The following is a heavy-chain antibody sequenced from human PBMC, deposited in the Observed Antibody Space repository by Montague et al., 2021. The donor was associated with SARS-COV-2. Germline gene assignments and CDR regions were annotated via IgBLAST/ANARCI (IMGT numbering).Heavy chain of an antibody. CDR3: ARLGGGVVPSPILGVGPYYSYYYMDV. Sequence: SETLSLTCAVHGGSFSTYSWNWIRQPPGKGLEWIGEIHHGGSTNYNPSLKSRVTISADTSKNQFSLKLTSVAAADTAVYYCARLGGGVVPSPILGVGPYYSYYYMDVWGKGTTVTVS. CDR2: IHHGGST. D-gene: IGHD3-10*01. CDR1: GGSFSTYS. V-gene: IGHV4-34*01. J-gene: IGHJ6*03.